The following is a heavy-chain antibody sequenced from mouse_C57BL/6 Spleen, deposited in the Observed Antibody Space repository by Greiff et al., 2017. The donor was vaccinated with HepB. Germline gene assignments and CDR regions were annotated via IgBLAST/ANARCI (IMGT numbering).Heavy chain of an antibody. CDR2: ISSGSSTI. Sequence: DVHLVESGGGLVKPGGSLKLPCAASGFTFSDYGMHWVRQAPEKGLEWVAYISSGSSTIYYADTVKGRFTISRDNAKNTLFLQMTSLRSEDTAMYYCASLYYYGSYAMDYWGQGTSVTVSS. J-gene: IGHJ4*01. CDR3: ASLYYYGSYAMDY. CDR1: GFTFSDYG. V-gene: IGHV5-17*01. D-gene: IGHD1-1*01.